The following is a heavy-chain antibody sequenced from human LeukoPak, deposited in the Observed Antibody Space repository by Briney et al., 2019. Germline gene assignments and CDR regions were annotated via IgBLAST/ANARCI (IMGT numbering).Heavy chain of an antibody. CDR1: GASISNYY. Sequence: SETLSLTCTVSGASISNYYWSWIRLTPEKGLEWMGHIHSSGGSSYYPSFKSRLTLSIDTSRNQLSLKLPSVTAADTAVYFCARLGSYHDFWGQGALVTVSS. D-gene: IGHD1-26*01. CDR3: ARLGSYHDF. J-gene: IGHJ4*02. V-gene: IGHV4-4*09. CDR2: IHSSGGS.